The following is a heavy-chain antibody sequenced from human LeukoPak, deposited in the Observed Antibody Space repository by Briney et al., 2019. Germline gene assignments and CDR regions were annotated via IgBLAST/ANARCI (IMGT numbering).Heavy chain of an antibody. D-gene: IGHD6-6*01. J-gene: IGHJ4*02. CDR2: ICYIGST. CDR1: GGSISSSSYY. CDR3: ARWGIAARHVDY. V-gene: IGHV4-39*01. Sequence: SETLSLTCTVSGGSISSSSYYWGWIRQPPGKGLEWIGGICYIGSTYYNPSLKSRVTISVDTSKNQFSLKLSSVTAADTAVYYCARWGIAARHVDYWGQGTLVTVSS.